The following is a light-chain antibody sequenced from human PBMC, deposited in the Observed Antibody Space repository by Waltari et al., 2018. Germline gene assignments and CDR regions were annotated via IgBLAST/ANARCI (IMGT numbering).Light chain of an antibody. J-gene: IGLJ3*02. CDR1: NSNIGSNP. Sequence: QSVLTQPPSASGTPGQRVTISCSGSNSNIGSNPVSWYQQFPGTAPKLVIHKNDQRPSGVPDRFAASKSGTAASLAISGLRSEDEADYYCAAWDDSPIGQVFGGGTKVTVL. V-gene: IGLV1-47*01. CDR3: AAWDDSPIGQV. CDR2: KND.